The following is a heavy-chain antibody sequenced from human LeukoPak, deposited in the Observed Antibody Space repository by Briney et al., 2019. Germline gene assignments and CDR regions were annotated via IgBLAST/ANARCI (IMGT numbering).Heavy chain of an antibody. CDR2: IIPIFGTA. V-gene: IGHV1-69*13. Sequence: SVKVSCKASGGTFSSYAISWVRQAPGQGLEWMGGIIPIFGTANYAQEFQGRVTITADESTSTAYMELSSLRSEDTAVYYCARDPGWGTTVEVNWFDPWGQGTLVTVSS. J-gene: IGHJ5*02. D-gene: IGHD4-23*01. CDR3: ARDPGWGTTVEVNWFDP. CDR1: GGTFSSYA.